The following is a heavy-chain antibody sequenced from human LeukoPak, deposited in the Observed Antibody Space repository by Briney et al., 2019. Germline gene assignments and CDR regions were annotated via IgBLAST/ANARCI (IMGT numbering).Heavy chain of an antibody. CDR2: IGTAGDT. V-gene: IGHV3-13*01. D-gene: IGHD3-22*01. J-gene: IGHJ3*02. Sequence: GGSLRLSCAASGFTFSSYDMHWVRQATGKGLEWVSAIGTAGDTYYPGSVKGRFTISIENAKNSLYLQMNSLRAGDTAVYYCARGGESGYYYDSSDHDAFDIWGQGTMVTVSS. CDR1: GFTFSSYD. CDR3: ARGGESGYYYDSSDHDAFDI.